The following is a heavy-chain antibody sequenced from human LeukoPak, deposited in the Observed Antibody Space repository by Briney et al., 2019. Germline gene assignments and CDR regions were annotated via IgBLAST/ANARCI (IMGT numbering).Heavy chain of an antibody. Sequence: SETLSLTCTVSGGSISSYYWNWIRQPPGKGLEWIGYIYYSGSTNYNPSLKSRVTISVDTSKNQFSLKLSSVTAADTAVYYCARVRYDILTDLYGMDVWGQGTTVTVSS. CDR3: ARVRYDILTDLYGMDV. D-gene: IGHD3-9*01. CDR2: IYYSGST. J-gene: IGHJ6*02. V-gene: IGHV4-59*01. CDR1: GGSISSYY.